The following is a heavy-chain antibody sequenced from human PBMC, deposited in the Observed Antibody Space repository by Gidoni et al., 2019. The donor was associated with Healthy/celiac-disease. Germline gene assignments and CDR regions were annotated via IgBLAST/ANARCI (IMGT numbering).Heavy chain of an antibody. V-gene: IGHV3-30-3*01. Sequence: QVQLVESGGGVVQPGRSLRLSCAASGFTFSSYAMHWVRQAPGKGLEWVAVISYDGSNKYYADSVKGRFTISRDNSKNTLYLQMNSLRAEDTAVYYCARDETGADYWGQGTLVTVSS. J-gene: IGHJ4*02. CDR1: GFTFSSYA. CDR2: ISYDGSNK. D-gene: IGHD7-27*01. CDR3: ARDETGADY.